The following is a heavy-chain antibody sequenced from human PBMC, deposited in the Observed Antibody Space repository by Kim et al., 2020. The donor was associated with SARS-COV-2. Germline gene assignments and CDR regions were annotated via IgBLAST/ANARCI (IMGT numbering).Heavy chain of an antibody. D-gene: IGHD2-2*01. CDR1: GFTFSSYA. CDR3: ARVEACSSTSCPEGYFDY. CDR2: ISYDGSNK. V-gene: IGHV3-30-3*01. J-gene: IGHJ4*02. Sequence: GGSLRLSCAASGFTFSSYAMHWVRQAPGKGLEWVAVISYDGSNKYYADSVKGRFTISRDNSKNTLYLQMNSLRAEDTAVYYCARVEACSSTSCPEGYFDYWGQGTLVTVSS.